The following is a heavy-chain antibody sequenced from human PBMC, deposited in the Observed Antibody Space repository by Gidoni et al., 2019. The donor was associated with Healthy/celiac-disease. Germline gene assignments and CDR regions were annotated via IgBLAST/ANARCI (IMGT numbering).Heavy chain of an antibody. CDR3: ARDKGENDYVWGSYRAENWFDP. CDR2: INPSGGST. D-gene: IGHD3-16*02. Sequence: QVQLVQSGAEVKKPGASVKVSCKASGYTFTSYYMHWVRQAPGQGLEWMGIINPSGGSTSYAQKFQGRVTMTRDTSTSTVYMELSSLRSEDTAVYYCARDKGENDYVWGSYRAENWFDPWGQGTLVTVSS. V-gene: IGHV1-46*01. CDR1: GYTFTSYY. J-gene: IGHJ5*02.